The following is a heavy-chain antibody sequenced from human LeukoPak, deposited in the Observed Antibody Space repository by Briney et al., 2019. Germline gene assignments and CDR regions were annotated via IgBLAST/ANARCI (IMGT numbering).Heavy chain of an antibody. CDR1: GFTISSNY. CDR2: IYSGGST. CDR3: ARYSSGNFEY. J-gene: IGHJ4*02. Sequence: QPEGSPRLSCAASGFTISSNYMSWVRQPPGKGLEWVAGIYSGGSTYYADSVKGRFTISIDKSKNTLSLQMNSLTAADTAVYYFARYSSGNFEYWGQGTLVTVPS. D-gene: IGHD3-22*01. V-gene: IGHV3-53*01.